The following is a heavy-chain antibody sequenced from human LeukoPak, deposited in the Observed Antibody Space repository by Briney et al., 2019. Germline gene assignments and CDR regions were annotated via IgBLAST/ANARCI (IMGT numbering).Heavy chain of an antibody. V-gene: IGHV1-69*04. D-gene: IGHD1-1*01. CDR1: GGTFSSYA. Sequence: ASVKVSCKASGGTFSSYAISWVRQAPGQGLEWMGRIIPILGIANYAQKFQGRVTITADKSTSTAYMELSSLRSEDTAVYYCARDAPNNWNDDVGAFDIWGQGTVVTVSS. J-gene: IGHJ3*02. CDR2: IIPILGIA. CDR3: ARDAPNNWNDDVGAFDI.